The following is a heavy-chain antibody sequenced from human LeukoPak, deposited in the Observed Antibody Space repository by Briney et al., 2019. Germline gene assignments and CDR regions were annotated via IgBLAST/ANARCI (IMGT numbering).Heavy chain of an antibody. CDR3: ARDDYYYYDSSGSPDAFDI. V-gene: IGHV3-74*01. J-gene: IGHJ3*02. CDR1: GFTFSRYW. CDR2: INPDGSTT. Sequence: GGSLRLSCAASGFTFSRYWIHWVRQAPGKGLEWVSRINPDGSTTTYADSVKGRFTISRDNAKNSLYLQMNSLRAEDTAVYYCARDDYYYYDSSGSPDAFDIWGQGTMVTVSS. D-gene: IGHD3-22*01.